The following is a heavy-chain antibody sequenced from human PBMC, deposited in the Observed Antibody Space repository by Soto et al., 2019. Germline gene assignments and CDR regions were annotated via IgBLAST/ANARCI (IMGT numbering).Heavy chain of an antibody. Sequence: QVQLQESGPGLVKPSQTLSLTCTVSGGSISSGGYYWSWIRQHPGKGLEWIGYIYYSGSTYYNPSLKSRVTISVDTSKNQFSLKLSSVTAADTAVYYCARYHYYGSGSYYPDYYFDYWGQGTLVTVSS. V-gene: IGHV4-31*03. D-gene: IGHD3-10*01. CDR3: ARYHYYGSGSYYPDYYFDY. CDR1: GGSISSGGYY. CDR2: IYYSGST. J-gene: IGHJ4*02.